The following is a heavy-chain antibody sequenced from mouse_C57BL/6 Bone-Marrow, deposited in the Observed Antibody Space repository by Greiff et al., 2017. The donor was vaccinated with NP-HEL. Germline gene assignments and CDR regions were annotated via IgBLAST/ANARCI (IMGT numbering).Heavy chain of an antibody. V-gene: IGHV1-69*01. Sequence: QVQLQQPGAELVMPGASVKLSCKASGYTFTSYWMHWVKQRPGQGLEWIGEIDPSDSYTNYNQKFKVKSTLTVDKSSSTAYMQLSSLTSEDAAVYYCARALITTVVAPMDYWGQGTSVTVSS. CDR3: ARALITTVVAPMDY. J-gene: IGHJ4*01. D-gene: IGHD1-1*01. CDR2: IDPSDSYT. CDR1: GYTFTSYW.